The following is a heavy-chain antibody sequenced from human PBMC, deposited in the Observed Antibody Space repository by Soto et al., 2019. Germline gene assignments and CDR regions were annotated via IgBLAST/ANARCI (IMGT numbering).Heavy chain of an antibody. CDR2: TSYDGSDE. V-gene: IGHV3-30-3*01. D-gene: IGHD3-10*01. CDR1: GFTFSTYA. Sequence: GGSLRLSCAASGFTFSTYAMHWVRQVPGKGLEWVALTSYDGSDEYYADSVKGRFTISRDNSKNTLYLQMNSLRAEDTAVYYCARDSGTTMVRGIMDVWGQGTTVTVSS. CDR3: ARDSGTTMVRGIMDV. J-gene: IGHJ6*02.